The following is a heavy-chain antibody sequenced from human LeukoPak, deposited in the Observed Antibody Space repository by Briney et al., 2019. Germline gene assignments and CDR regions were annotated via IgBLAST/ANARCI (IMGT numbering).Heavy chain of an antibody. CDR1: GYSFTSYW. J-gene: IGHJ4*02. CDR3: ARHLNRYSSSWYDY. D-gene: IGHD6-13*01. CDR2: IYPGDSDT. Sequence: PGESLKISCKGSGYSFTSYWIGWVRQIPGKGLEWMGIIYPGDSDTRYSPSFQGQVTISADKSISTAYLQWSSLKAWDTAMYYGARHLNRYSSSWYDYWGQGTLVTVSS. V-gene: IGHV5-51*01.